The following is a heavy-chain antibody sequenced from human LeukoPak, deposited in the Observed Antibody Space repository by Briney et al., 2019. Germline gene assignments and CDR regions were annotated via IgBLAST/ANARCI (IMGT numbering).Heavy chain of an antibody. Sequence: GGSLRLSCAASGSTFSDCFMSWIRQAPQKGLEWVSYISNSGSTIYYADSVKGRFTISRDNAKNSLYLQMNSLRAEDTAVYYCARDYYASESYYNPSWGQGTLVTVSS. D-gene: IGHD3-10*01. V-gene: IGHV3-11*01. CDR3: ARDYYASESYYNPS. J-gene: IGHJ5*02. CDR1: GSTFSDCF. CDR2: ISNSGSTI.